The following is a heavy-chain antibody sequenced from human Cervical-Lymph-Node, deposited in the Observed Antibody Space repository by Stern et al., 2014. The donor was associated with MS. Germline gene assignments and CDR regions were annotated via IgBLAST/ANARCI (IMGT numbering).Heavy chain of an antibody. Sequence: EVQLVQSGGGLVQPGGSLRLSCVASGFTFRNFAMTWVRQAPGQGLECISGCGSDGATHDAESVQGRFTISRDNSKNILYLQMNSLRAEDTAVYYCGKDLHYWSADSWGQGILVTVSS. D-gene: IGHD1-1*01. J-gene: IGHJ4*02. V-gene: IGHV3-23*04. CDR2: CGSDGAT. CDR3: GKDLHYWSADS. CDR1: GFTFRNFA.